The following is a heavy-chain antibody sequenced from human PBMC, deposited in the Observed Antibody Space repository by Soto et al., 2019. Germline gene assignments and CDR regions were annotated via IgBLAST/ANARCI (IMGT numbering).Heavy chain of an antibody. D-gene: IGHD6-19*01. CDR2: INPNSGGT. CDR3: ARDPGVAGCVYGTDV. V-gene: IGHV1-2*02. J-gene: IGHJ6*02. CDR1: GYTFTGYY. Sequence: ASVKVSCKASGYTFTGYYMHWVREAPGQGLEWMGWINPNSGGTNYAQKFQGRVTMTRDTSISTAYMELSRLRSDDTAVYYCARDPGVAGCVYGTDVWAQGTTFTVSS.